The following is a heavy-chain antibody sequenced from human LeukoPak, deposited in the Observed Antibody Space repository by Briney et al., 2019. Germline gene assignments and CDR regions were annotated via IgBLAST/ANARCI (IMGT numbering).Heavy chain of an antibody. J-gene: IGHJ5*02. CDR1: GYSFTSYW. CDR2: IYPGDSDT. CDR3: AKAYYYGSGSYYNIWFDP. D-gene: IGHD3-10*01. Sequence: GESLKISCKGSGYSFTSYWIGWVRQMPGKGLEWMGIIYPGDSDTRYSPSFQGQVTISADKSISTAYLQWSSLKAPDTAMYYCAKAYYYGSGSYYNIWFDPWGQGTLVTVSS. V-gene: IGHV5-51*01.